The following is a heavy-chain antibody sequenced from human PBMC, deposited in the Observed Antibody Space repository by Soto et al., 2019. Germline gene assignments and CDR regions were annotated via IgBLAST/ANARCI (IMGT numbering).Heavy chain of an antibody. CDR2: IYYTGST. Sequence: QVQLQESGPGLVKPSETLSLTCTVSGGSISSYYWSWIRQHPGKGLECIGYIYYTGSTNYNPALKSRGTISVDTSTNQFSLKLSSVTAADTAVYYCARRPGFGRAFDIWGQGTMVTVSS. D-gene: IGHD3-10*01. CDR1: GGSISSYY. CDR3: ARRPGFGRAFDI. J-gene: IGHJ3*02. V-gene: IGHV4-59*08.